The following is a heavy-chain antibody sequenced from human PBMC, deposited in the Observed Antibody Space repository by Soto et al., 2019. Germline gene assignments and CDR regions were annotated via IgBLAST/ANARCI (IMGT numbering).Heavy chain of an antibody. J-gene: IGHJ6*02. CDR2: IGTAGDT. Sequence: EVQLVESGGGLVQPGGSLRLSCAGSGFSFSTYDMHWVRQATGKGLEWVSSIGTAGDTYYEDSVRGRFTISRENAKNSFYLEMKNLRVGDTAVYYCSSWFGTTSYGMDVWGRGTTVTVSS. V-gene: IGHV3-13*01. CDR1: GFSFSTYD. D-gene: IGHD3-10*01. CDR3: SSWFGTTSYGMDV.